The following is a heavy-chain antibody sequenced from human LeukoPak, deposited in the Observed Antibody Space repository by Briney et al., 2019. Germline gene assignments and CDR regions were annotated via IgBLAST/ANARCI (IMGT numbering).Heavy chain of an antibody. J-gene: IGHJ5*01. CDR2: TSGSGGAT. D-gene: IGHD3-16*01. CDR1: GFTFSSYS. Sequence: GSLRLSCAASGFTFSSYSLSWVRQAPGKGLEWVSSTSGSGGATYYAASVKGRFTISRDNSKDTLFLQMDSLTAEDTAVYYCARHFRSLRLVEAGLTDSWGQGTLVSVSS. CDR3: ARHFRSLRLVEAGLTDS. V-gene: IGHV3-23*01.